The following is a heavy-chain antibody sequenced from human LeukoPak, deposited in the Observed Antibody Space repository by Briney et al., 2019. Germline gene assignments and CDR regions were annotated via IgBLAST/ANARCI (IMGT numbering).Heavy chain of an antibody. CDR3: ARAYSSSWTRGYMDV. D-gene: IGHD6-13*01. V-gene: IGHV3-21*04. Sequence: GGSLRLSCAASGFTFSSYNMNWVRQAPGKGLEWVSSITSGSSYIYYAGSVKGRFTISRDNAKNSLYLQMNSLRAEDTALYYCARAYSSSWTRGYMDVWGKGTTVTISS. J-gene: IGHJ6*03. CDR2: ITSGSSYI. CDR1: GFTFSSYN.